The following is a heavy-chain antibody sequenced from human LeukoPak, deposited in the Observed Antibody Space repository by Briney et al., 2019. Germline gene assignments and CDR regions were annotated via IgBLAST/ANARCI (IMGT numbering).Heavy chain of an antibody. Sequence: SETLSLTCAVYGGSFSGYYWSWIRQPPGKGLEWIGEINHSGSTNYNPSLKSRVTISLDTSKNQFSLKLSSVTAADTAMYFCARTLFEPNWFDPWGQGTLVTVSS. CDR1: GGSFSGYY. J-gene: IGHJ5*02. V-gene: IGHV4-34*01. CDR3: ARTLFEPNWFDP. CDR2: INHSGST. D-gene: IGHD3-10*01.